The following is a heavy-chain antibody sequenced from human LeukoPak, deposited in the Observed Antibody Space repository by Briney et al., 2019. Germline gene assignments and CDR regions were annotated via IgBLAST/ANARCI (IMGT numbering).Heavy chain of an antibody. D-gene: IGHD3-3*01. CDR2: VSGSGGST. V-gene: IGHV3-23*01. CDR3: AKLGLRYFFDY. CDR1: GFTFSSYA. J-gene: IGHJ4*02. Sequence: GGSLRLSCAASGFTFSSYAMSWVRQAPGKGPEWVSAVSGSGGSTYYADSVKGRFTISRDNSKNTLYLQMNSLRAEDTAVYYCAKLGLRYFFDYWGQGTLVTVSS.